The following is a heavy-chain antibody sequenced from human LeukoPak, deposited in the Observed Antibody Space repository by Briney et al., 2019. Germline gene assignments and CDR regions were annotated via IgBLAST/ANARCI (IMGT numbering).Heavy chain of an antibody. D-gene: IGHD3-9*01. CDR2: ISYDGSNK. V-gene: IGHV3-30*04. CDR3: AKGRNVLRYFDWTQDAFDI. Sequence: GGSLRLSCAASGFIFSSYAMHWVRQGPGKGLEWVAVISYDGSNKYYADSVKGRFTISRDNAKNSLYLQMNSLRAEDTALYYCAKGRNVLRYFDWTQDAFDIWGQGTMVTVSS. J-gene: IGHJ3*02. CDR1: GFIFSSYA.